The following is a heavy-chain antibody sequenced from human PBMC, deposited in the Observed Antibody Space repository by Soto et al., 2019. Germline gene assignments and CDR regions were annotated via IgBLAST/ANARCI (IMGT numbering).Heavy chain of an antibody. D-gene: IGHD6-6*01. J-gene: IGHJ4*02. CDR2: INPNSGGT. CDR3: ARGGFMYSSSWFLFDY. V-gene: IGHV1-2*04. CDR1: GYTFTGYY. Sequence: ASVKVSCKASGYTFTGYYMRWVRQAPGQGLEWMGWINPNSGGTNYAQKFQGWVTMTRDTSISTAYMELSRLRSDDTAVYYCARGGFMYSSSWFLFDYWGQGTLVTVSS.